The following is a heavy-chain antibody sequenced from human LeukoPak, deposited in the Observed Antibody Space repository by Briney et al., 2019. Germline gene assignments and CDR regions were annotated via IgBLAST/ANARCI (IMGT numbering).Heavy chain of an antibody. J-gene: IGHJ4*02. CDR2: ISGSGGST. CDR1: GFTFSSYA. V-gene: IGHV3-23*01. D-gene: IGHD3-22*01. CDR3: ATRSLEYYDSSGAADY. Sequence: GGSLRLSCAASGFTFSSYAMGWVRQAPGKGLEWVSAISGSGGSTYYADSVKGRFTISRDNSKNTLYLQMNSLRAEDTAVYYCATRSLEYYDSSGAADYWGQGTLVTVSS.